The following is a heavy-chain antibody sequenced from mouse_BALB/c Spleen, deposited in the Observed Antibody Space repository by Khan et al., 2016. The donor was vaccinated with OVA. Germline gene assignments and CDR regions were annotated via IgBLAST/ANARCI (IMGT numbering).Heavy chain of an antibody. CDR2: IIPSNDYT. V-gene: IGHV1-4*01. J-gene: IGHJ3*01. CDR3: VREGAYDRSDGWFAY. Sequence: QVQLKQSGAELVRPGASVKMSCKASGYTFTTYTIHWVKQRPGQGLEWIGYIIPSNDYTNYNQKFKDRATLTADKSSSTAYMQLSSLTSEDSAVYYCVREGAYDRSDGWFAYWGQGTLVTVAA. CDR1: GYTFTTYT. D-gene: IGHD2-14*01.